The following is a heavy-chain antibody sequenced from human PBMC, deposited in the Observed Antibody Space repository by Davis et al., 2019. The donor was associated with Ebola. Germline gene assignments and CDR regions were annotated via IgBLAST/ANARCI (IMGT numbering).Heavy chain of an antibody. CDR3: ARMHTVTADHWYLDL. CDR1: GGSISSHY. J-gene: IGHJ2*01. CDR2: IHYSGST. V-gene: IGHV4-59*11. D-gene: IGHD4-17*01. Sequence: SETLSLTCTVSGGSISSHYWTWIRQPPGKGLEWIGHIHYSGSTHYNPSLKSRVTTSVATSKNQFSLSLSSVTAADTAVYYCARMHTVTADHWYLDLWGRGTLVAVSS.